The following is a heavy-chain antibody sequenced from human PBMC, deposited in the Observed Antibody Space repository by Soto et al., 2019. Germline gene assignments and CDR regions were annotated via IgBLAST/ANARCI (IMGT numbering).Heavy chain of an antibody. CDR3: ARGPGYSSSWEIDY. V-gene: IGHV4-34*01. Sequence: PSETLSLTCAVYGGSFSGYYWSWIRQPPGKGLEWIGEINHSGSTNYNPSLKSRVTISVDTSKNQFSLKLSSVTAADTAVYYCARGPGYSSSWEIDYWGQGTLVTVSS. D-gene: IGHD6-13*01. CDR2: INHSGST. CDR1: GGSFSGYY. J-gene: IGHJ4*02.